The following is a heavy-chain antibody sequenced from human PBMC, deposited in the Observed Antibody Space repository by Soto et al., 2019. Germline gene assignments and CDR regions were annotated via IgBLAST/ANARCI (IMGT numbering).Heavy chain of an antibody. J-gene: IGHJ4*02. V-gene: IGHV4-38-2*02. Sequence: SETLSPTXSVSGFAISRGYYWSWVRQPPGKGLEWIGSIYPSVSSYHNPSLATRLRLSIDTSKNQFTLNLTSVTAADTALYFCAREKVGTTFFDNWGQGIQVTVSS. CDR1: GFAISRGYY. CDR2: IYPSVSS. D-gene: IGHD1-1*01. CDR3: AREKVGTTFFDN.